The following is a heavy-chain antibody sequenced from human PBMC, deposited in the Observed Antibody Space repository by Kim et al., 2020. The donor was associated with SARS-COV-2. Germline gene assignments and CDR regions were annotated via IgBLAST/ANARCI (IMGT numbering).Heavy chain of an antibody. Sequence: GESLKISCKGSGYSFTSYWIGWVRQMPGKGLEWMGIIYPGDSDTRYSPSFQGQVTISADKSISTAYLQWSSLKASDTARYYCARQNSGYGGWYCYYYMDGWGKGTPVTVSS. CDR2: IYPGDSDT. CDR1: GYSFTSYW. J-gene: IGHJ6*03. V-gene: IGHV5-51*01. D-gene: IGHD5-12*01. CDR3: ARQNSGYGGWYCYYYMDG.